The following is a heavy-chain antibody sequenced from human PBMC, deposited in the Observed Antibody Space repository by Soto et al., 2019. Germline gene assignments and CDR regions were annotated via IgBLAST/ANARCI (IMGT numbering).Heavy chain of an antibody. D-gene: IGHD4-17*01. CDR3: AIVKGTATATTERYFEH. CDR2: THSSGGS. J-gene: IGHJ4*02. V-gene: IGHV4-39*01. CDR1: GGFIRSTSCY. Sequence: LSLTSTVSGGFIRSTSCYGSWIPQHPGRGLESTGSTHSSGGSSYNPSLKSRRMISVDTSKNQFSLKLSSVTAAGAAVYSCAIVKGTATATTERYFEHWGQGILVTVSP.